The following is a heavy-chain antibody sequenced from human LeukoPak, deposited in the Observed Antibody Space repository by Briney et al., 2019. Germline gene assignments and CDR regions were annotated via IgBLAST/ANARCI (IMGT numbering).Heavy chain of an antibody. CDR1: GYSFTGYY. CDR3: ARKSAARRTSEFDY. CDR2: INPNSGGK. D-gene: IGHD6-6*01. J-gene: IGHJ4*02. Sequence: ASVKVSCKASGYSFTGYYIHWVRQAPGQGLEWMGWINPNSGGKNYAQKFQGRVTMTRDTSISTAYMELSSLGSDDTAVFYCARKSAARRTSEFDYWGQGTPVTVSS. V-gene: IGHV1-2*02.